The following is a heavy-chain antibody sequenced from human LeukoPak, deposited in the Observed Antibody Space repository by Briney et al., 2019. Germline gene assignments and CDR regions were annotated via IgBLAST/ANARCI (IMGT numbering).Heavy chain of an antibody. CDR3: ARSNYILTGYYPGVFDY. Sequence: GASVKVSCKASGYTFTGYYMHWVRQAPGQGLEWIGWINPNSGGTNYAQKFQGRVTMTRDTSISTAYMELSRLRSDDTAVYYCARSNYILTGYYPGVFDYWGQGTLVTVSS. J-gene: IGHJ4*02. CDR2: INPNSGGT. V-gene: IGHV1-2*02. D-gene: IGHD3-9*01. CDR1: GYTFTGYY.